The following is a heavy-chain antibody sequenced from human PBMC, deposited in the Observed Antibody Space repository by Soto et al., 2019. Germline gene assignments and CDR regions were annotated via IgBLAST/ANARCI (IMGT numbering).Heavy chain of an antibody. J-gene: IGHJ4*02. D-gene: IGHD6-6*01. CDR1: GGSINSGVSY. Sequence: QVQLQESGPGLVRPSQTLSLIFTVSGGSINSGVSYWNLIRQHPEKGLEWIGYNNYRGSTFYNPSLKIRIIISVDTSKNQFSLKLISVTAADTAVYYCARDAPGVSPYWVQGTLVTVSS. CDR2: NNYRGST. CDR3: ARDAPGVSPY. V-gene: IGHV4-31*03.